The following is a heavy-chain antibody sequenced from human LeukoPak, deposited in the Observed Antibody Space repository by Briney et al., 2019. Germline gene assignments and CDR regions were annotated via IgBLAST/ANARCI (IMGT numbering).Heavy chain of an antibody. CDR1: GGTFSSYA. CDR2: IIPIFGTA. CDR3: ARERPPGDSSNWFLEGYFDI. Sequence: SVKVSCKASGGTFSSYAITWVRQAPGQGLEWMGRIIPIFGTANYAQKLQGRVTITTDESTSTAYMELSTLRSDDTAVYYCARERPPGDSSNWFLEGYFDIWGLGTLVTVSS. D-gene: IGHD6-13*01. J-gene: IGHJ4*02. V-gene: IGHV1-69*05.